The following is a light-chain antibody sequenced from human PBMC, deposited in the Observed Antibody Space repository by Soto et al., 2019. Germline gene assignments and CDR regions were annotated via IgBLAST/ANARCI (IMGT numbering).Light chain of an antibody. CDR3: KQSYSTTWT. V-gene: IGKV1-39*01. J-gene: IGKJ1*01. Sequence: DIQMTQSPSTLSGSVGDRVTITCRASQGIFSYLAWYQQKPGKAHELLIYGAYSLQSGVQSRFSGSGSETDFTLTIRSLQPEDFATYSCKQSYSTTWTFGQGTKVDNK. CDR1: QGIFSY. CDR2: GAY.